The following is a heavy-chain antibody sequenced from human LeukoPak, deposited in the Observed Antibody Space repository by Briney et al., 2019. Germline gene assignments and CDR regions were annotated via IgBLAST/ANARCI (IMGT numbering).Heavy chain of an antibody. J-gene: IGHJ4*02. V-gene: IGHV1-69*13. Sequence: GASVKVSCKASGGTFSNYAISWVRQAPGQRLEWMGGIIPIFGTANYAQKFQGRVTITADESTSTAYMELSSLRSEDTAVYYCARGYYDSSGYYSWGQGTLVTVSS. CDR2: IIPIFGTA. CDR1: GGTFSNYA. D-gene: IGHD3-22*01. CDR3: ARGYYDSSGYYS.